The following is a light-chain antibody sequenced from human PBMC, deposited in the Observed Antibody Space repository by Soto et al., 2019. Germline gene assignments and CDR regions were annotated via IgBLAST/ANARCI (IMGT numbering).Light chain of an antibody. CDR1: SSNIGAGNG. V-gene: IGLV1-40*01. J-gene: IGLJ1*01. Sequence: LLTLPPSRCEAPGQRVTLSCTGTSSNIGAGNGVHWYHQLPGTAPKVLVSGNDKRPSGVPGRLVPSMSGTSGSLAITGLQGEDEGPDYCQSYVRGRTANGFGTGTNGTGL. CDR3: QSYVRGRTANG. CDR2: GND.